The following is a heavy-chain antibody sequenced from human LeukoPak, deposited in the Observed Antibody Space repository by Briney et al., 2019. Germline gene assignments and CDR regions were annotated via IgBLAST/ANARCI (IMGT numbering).Heavy chain of an antibody. CDR3: SRSAYYDGSGNYYDY. CDR1: GFTFSSYW. CDR2: ISDGGSTT. V-gene: IGHV3-74*01. Sequence: PWGSLRLSCAASGFTFSSYWMHWVRQAPGKGLVWVSRISDGGSTTTYADSVKGRFTISRDNAKNTLYLQMNGLRAEDTAVYYCSRSAYYDGSGNYYDYWGQGTLVTVSS. J-gene: IGHJ4*02. D-gene: IGHD3-22*01.